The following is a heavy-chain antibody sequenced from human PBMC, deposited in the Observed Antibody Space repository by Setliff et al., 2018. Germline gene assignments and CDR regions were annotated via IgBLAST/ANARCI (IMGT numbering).Heavy chain of an antibody. D-gene: IGHD3-22*01. CDR3: ARSYYYDSSGYSYFQH. Sequence: SVKVSCKASGGTFSSYAISWVRQAPGQGLEWMGGIIPIFGTANYAQKFQGRVTITTDESTSTAYMELSSLRSEDTAVYYCARSYYYDSSGYSYFQHWGQGTLVTVSS. V-gene: IGHV1-69*05. J-gene: IGHJ1*01. CDR2: IIPIFGTA. CDR1: GGTFSSYA.